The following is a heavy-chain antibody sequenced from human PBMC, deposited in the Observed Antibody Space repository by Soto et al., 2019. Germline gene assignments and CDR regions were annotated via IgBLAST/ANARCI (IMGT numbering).Heavy chain of an antibody. J-gene: IGHJ6*02. CDR3: ARESYTSGRTEYSSGMVV. CDR2: ISSRATTK. V-gene: IGHV3-11*01. CDR1: GFTFSDHY. Sequence: PGGSLRLSCVASGFTFSDHYMTWIRQAPGKGLEWVSYISSRATTKYYADSVRSRFTISRDNAKNSLFLQMNSLRVDDTAVYYCARESYTSGRTEYSSGMVVWGPATTASVSS. D-gene: IGHD6-19*01.